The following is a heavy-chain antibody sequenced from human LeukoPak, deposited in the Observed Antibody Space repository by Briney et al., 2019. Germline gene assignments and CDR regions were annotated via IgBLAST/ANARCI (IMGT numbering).Heavy chain of an antibody. Sequence: PVKVSCKASGGTFSSYAISWVRQAPGQGLEWMGGIIPIFGTANYAQKFQGRVTITTDESTSTAYMELSSLRSEDTAVYYCARGVTMVRGAQRYYFDYWGQGTLVTISS. V-gene: IGHV1-69*05. CDR2: IIPIFGTA. J-gene: IGHJ4*02. CDR1: GGTFSSYA. D-gene: IGHD3-10*01. CDR3: ARGVTMVRGAQRYYFDY.